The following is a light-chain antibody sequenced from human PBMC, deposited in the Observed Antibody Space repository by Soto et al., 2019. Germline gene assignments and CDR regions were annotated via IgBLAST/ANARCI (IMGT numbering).Light chain of an antibody. Sequence: VLTQPPSASGTPGQRVTISCSGSNSNIGRNTVNWYQQLPGTAPKLLICNNNQRPSGVPDRFSGSKSGASAFLTVSGLQADDEADYYCTSYAGANNYYLFGPGTKVTVL. CDR1: NSNIGRNT. CDR2: NNN. J-gene: IGLJ1*01. V-gene: IGLV1-44*01. CDR3: TSYAGANNYYL.